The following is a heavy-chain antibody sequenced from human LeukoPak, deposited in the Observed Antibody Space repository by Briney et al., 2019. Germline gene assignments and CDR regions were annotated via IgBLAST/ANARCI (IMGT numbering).Heavy chain of an antibody. V-gene: IGHV3-48*01. CDR1: GFTFSSYS. D-gene: IGHD3-22*01. Sequence: GGSLRLSCAASGFTFSSYSMNWVRQAPGKGLEWVSYISSSSTIYYADSVKGRFTISRDDSKNTLYLQMNSLKTEDTAVYYCTTVDYYDSSGFDYWGQGTLVTVSS. CDR2: ISSSSTI. CDR3: TTVDYYDSSGFDY. J-gene: IGHJ4*02.